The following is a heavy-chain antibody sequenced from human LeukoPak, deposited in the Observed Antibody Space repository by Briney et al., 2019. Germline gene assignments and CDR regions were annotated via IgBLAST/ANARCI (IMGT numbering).Heavy chain of an antibody. J-gene: IGHJ3*02. CDR3: ARDLVTVTKGFDI. D-gene: IGHD4-17*01. V-gene: IGHV4-59*11. Sequence: SETLSLTCAVSADSFSSHYWTWIRQPPGKGLEWIGYISYIGSTNYNPSLKSRVTTSIDTSKNQFSLKLSSVTAADTAVYYCARDLVTVTKGFDIWGQGTMVSVSS. CDR1: ADSFSSHY. CDR2: ISYIGST.